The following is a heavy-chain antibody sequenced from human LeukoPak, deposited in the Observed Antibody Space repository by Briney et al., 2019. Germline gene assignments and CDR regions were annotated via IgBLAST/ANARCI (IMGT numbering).Heavy chain of an antibody. CDR2: INHRGST. V-gene: IGHV4-34*01. Sequence: SETLSLTCAVYGGSFSGYYWSWIRQPPGKGLEWIGEINHRGSTNYNPSLKSRVTISVDTSKNQFSLKLSSVTAADTAVYYCASVKYYYGSGSYYSRNWFDPWGQGTLVTVSS. J-gene: IGHJ5*02. CDR1: GGSFSGYY. CDR3: ASVKYYYGSGSYYSRNWFDP. D-gene: IGHD3-10*01.